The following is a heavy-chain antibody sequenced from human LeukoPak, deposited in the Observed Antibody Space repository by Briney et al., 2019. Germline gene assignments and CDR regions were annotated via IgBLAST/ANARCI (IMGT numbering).Heavy chain of an antibody. CDR1: GFTFSSYV. CDR2: INQDGSEK. D-gene: IGHD3-9*01. Sequence: GGSLRLSCAASGFTFSSYVMRWLRQAPGRGLEWVATINQDGSEKYYVDSVKGRFAISRDNAKNSLYLQMNSLRAEDTAVYYCARDRGIYYIVNWEPAGMDVWGQGTTVTVSS. J-gene: IGHJ6*02. CDR3: ARDRGIYYIVNWEPAGMDV. V-gene: IGHV3-7*01.